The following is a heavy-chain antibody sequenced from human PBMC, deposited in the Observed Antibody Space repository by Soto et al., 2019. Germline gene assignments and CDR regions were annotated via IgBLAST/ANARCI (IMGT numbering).Heavy chain of an antibody. CDR3: ARVNVVVVAATREYYFDY. J-gene: IGHJ4*02. CDR1: GYAFTGYY. V-gene: IGHV1-2*02. D-gene: IGHD2-15*01. CDR2: INPNSGGT. Sequence: ASVKVSCKASGYAFTGYYMHWVRQAPGQGLEWMGWINPNSGGTNYAQKFQGRVTMTRDTSISTAYMELSRLRSDDTAVYYCARVNVVVVAATREYYFDYWGQGTLVTVSS.